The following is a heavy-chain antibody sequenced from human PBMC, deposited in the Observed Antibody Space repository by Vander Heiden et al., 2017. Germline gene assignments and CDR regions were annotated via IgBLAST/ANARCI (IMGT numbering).Heavy chain of an antibody. D-gene: IGHD2-8*01. V-gene: IGHV3-53*01. CDR2: FYKDGNT. Sequence: EVQLVESGGDLIQPGGSLRLSCAASGFTVSSDHMSWVRQAPGKGPECISVFYKDGNTYHADSVKGRFSISRDNSKNTLYLQMNSLRAEDTAVYYCARSVRGARFDLWGRGTLVTVSS. J-gene: IGHJ2*01. CDR3: ARSVRGARFDL. CDR1: GFTVSSDH.